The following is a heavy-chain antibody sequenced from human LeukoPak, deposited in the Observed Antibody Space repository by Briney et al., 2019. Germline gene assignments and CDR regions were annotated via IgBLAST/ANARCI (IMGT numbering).Heavy chain of an antibody. Sequence: PGGSLRLSCAASGFTFSSYAMSWVRQAPGRGLEWVGRIKSKTDGGTTDYAAPVKGRFTISRDESKTTLYLQMNSLKTEDTAVYYCTTETPLHYYDSTGPDRGDIWGQGTMVTVSS. D-gene: IGHD3-22*01. CDR2: IKSKTDGGTT. CDR3: TTETPLHYYDSTGPDRGDI. J-gene: IGHJ3*02. CDR1: GFTFSSYA. V-gene: IGHV3-15*01.